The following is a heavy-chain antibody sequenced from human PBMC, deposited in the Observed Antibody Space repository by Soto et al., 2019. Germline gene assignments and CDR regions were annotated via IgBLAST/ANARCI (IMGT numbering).Heavy chain of an antibody. J-gene: IGHJ3*02. CDR3: TTPPTGAAGTGREVSNDAFDI. V-gene: IGHV3-15*01. Sequence: GGSLRLSCAASGFTFSNAWMSWVRQAPGKGLEWVGRIKSKTDGGTTDYAAPVKGRFTISRDDSKNTLYLQMNSLKTEDTAVYYCTTPPTGAAGTGREVSNDAFDIWGQGTMVTVSS. CDR2: IKSKTDGGTT. D-gene: IGHD6-13*01. CDR1: GFTFSNAW.